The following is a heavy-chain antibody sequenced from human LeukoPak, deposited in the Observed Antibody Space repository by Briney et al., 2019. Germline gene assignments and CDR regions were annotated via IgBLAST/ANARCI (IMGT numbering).Heavy chain of an antibody. CDR1: GFTFNNYW. CDR3: ARDQGHFYYYGLDI. J-gene: IGHJ6*02. V-gene: IGHV3-74*03. Sequence: PGGSLRLSCAASGFTFNNYWMHWVRQAPGKGLVWVSRINSEGSVTADADSVKGRFTISRGNAKNTLYPQMNSLRAEDTAVYYCARDQGHFYYYGLDIWGQGTTVTVSS. CDR2: INSEGSVT.